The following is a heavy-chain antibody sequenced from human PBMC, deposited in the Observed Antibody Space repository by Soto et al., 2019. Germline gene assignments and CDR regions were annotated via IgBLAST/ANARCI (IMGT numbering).Heavy chain of an antibody. V-gene: IGHV4-31*03. CDR3: ATYDSSDYYSGSPIGWFDS. CDR2: IYYSGST. CDR1: GGSISSGGYY. J-gene: IGHJ5*01. Sequence: TLSLTCTVSGGSISSGGYYWSWIRQHPGKGLEWIGYIYYSGSTYYNPSLKSRVTISVDTSKNQFSLKLSSVTAADTAGYYCATYDSSDYYSGSPIGWFDSWGQGTLVTVSS. D-gene: IGHD3-22*01.